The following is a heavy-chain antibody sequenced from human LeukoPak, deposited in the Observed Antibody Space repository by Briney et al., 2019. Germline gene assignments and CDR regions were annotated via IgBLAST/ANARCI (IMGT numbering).Heavy chain of an antibody. Sequence: GGSLRLSCAASGFTFSSYWMSWVRQAPGKELEWVANIKQDGSEKYYVDSVKGRFTISRDNAKNSLYLQMNSLRAEDTAVYYCARVNEDTAMVGYYYYMDVWGKGTTVTVSS. CDR1: GFTFSSYW. J-gene: IGHJ6*03. D-gene: IGHD5-18*01. CDR2: IKQDGSEK. V-gene: IGHV3-7*01. CDR3: ARVNEDTAMVGYYYYMDV.